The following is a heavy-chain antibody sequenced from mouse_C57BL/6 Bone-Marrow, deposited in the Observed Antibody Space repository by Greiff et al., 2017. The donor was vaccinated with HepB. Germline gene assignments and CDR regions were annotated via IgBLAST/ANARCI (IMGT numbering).Heavy chain of an antibody. CDR2: ISYSGST. CDR1: GYSITSGYD. Sequence: VQLKESGPGMVKPSQSLSLTCTVTGYSITSGYDWHWIRHFPGNKLEWMGYISYSGSTNYNPSLKSRISITHDTSKNHFFLKLNSVTTEDTATYYCARGGWLPFAYWGQGTLVTVSA. J-gene: IGHJ3*01. V-gene: IGHV3-1*01. CDR3: ARGGWLPFAY. D-gene: IGHD2-3*01.